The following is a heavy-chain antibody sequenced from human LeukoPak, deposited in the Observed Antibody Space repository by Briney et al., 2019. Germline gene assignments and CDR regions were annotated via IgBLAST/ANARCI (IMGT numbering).Heavy chain of an antibody. CDR3: ARDSMVAATVKWFDP. V-gene: IGHV4-34*01. CDR1: GGSFSGYY. Sequence: SETLSLTCAVYGGSFSGYYWSWIRQPPGKGLVWIGEINHSGSTNYNPSLKSRVTISVDTSKNQFSLKLSSVTAADTAVYYCARDSMVAATVKWFDPWGQGTLVTVSS. J-gene: IGHJ5*02. D-gene: IGHD2-15*01. CDR2: INHSGST.